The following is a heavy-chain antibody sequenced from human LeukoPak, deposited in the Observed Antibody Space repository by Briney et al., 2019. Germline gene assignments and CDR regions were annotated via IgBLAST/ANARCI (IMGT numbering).Heavy chain of an antibody. Sequence: GGSLRLSCAASGFTFSTYEMHWVRQAPGKGLEWVSDISSSGSTIYYADSVKGRFTTSRDNAKNLLYLQMHSLRAEDTAVYYCSLLALASPQLQWGQRTLVTVSS. J-gene: IGHJ4*02. D-gene: IGHD6-19*01. V-gene: IGHV3-48*03. CDR3: SLLALASPQLQ. CDR1: GFTFSTYE. CDR2: ISSSGSTI.